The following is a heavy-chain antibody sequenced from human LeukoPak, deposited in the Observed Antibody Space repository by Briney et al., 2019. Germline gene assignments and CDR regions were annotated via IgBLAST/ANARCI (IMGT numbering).Heavy chain of an antibody. V-gene: IGHV3-7*01. CDR1: GFTFRNYW. J-gene: IGHJ4*02. CDR3: ARDHTDPGLFFDS. Sequence: GGSLRLSCAASGFTFRNYWMTWVRQAPGKGLEWVASIKFDGSEKYYVDSVKGRFTISRDNAKNSLYLQMNSLRAEDTALYYCARDHTDPGLFFDSWGQGTLVTVSS. CDR2: IKFDGSEK. D-gene: IGHD2-21*01.